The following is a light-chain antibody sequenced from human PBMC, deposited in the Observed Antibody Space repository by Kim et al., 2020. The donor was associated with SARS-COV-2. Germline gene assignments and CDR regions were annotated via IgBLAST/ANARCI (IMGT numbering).Light chain of an antibody. V-gene: IGKV1-5*03. CDR2: QAS. Sequence: ALVGDRVTISCRASQSINSDLAWYQQKPGKAPKFLIYQASSLEGGVPSRFSGSGSGTEFTLTISSLQPDDSATYYCQQYKTYPLTFGGGTKVDIK. CDR1: QSINSD. CDR3: QQYKTYPLT. J-gene: IGKJ4*01.